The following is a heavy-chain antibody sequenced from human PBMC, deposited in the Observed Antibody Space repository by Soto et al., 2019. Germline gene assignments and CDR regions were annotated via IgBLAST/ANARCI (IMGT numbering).Heavy chain of an antibody. CDR3: AKGTTYYYGSGSSQYYYYYMDV. J-gene: IGHJ6*03. CDR2: ISGSGGST. Sequence: EVQLLESGGGLVQPGGSLRLSCAASGFTFSSYAMSWVRQAPGKGLEWVSAISGSGGSTYYADSVKGRFTISRDNSKNTLYLQMNSLRAEYTAVYYCAKGTTYYYGSGSSQYYYYYMDVWGKGTTVTVSS. V-gene: IGHV3-23*01. D-gene: IGHD3-10*01. CDR1: GFTFSSYA.